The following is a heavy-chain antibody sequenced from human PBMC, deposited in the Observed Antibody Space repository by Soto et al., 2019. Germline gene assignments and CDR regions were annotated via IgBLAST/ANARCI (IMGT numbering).Heavy chain of an antibody. CDR3: AIQDCTNDVCLEAAVTVGGALEY. Sequence: EVQLVESGGGLVQPGKALRLSCAASGFTFSKYWIHWVRQAPGKGPVWVSYISSDGTTTDYADSVKGRFTICRDNAKNTLYLQMDSLRAEDTAVYYCAIQDCTNDVCLEAAVTVGGALEYWGQGAQVTVSS. CDR2: ISSDGTTT. D-gene: IGHD2-8*01. V-gene: IGHV3-74*01. CDR1: GFTFSKYW. J-gene: IGHJ4*02.